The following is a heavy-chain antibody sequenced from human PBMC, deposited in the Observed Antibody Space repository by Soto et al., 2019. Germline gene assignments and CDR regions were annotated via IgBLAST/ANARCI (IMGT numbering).Heavy chain of an antibody. V-gene: IGHV3-9*01. J-gene: IGHJ3*02. Sequence: EVQLVESGGGLVQPGRSLRLSCAASGFTFDDYAMHWVRQAPGKGLEWVSGISWNSGSIGYADSVKGRFTISRDNAKNSRYLQRNSRRAEDTALYYCAKWDDYGDRKEAFDIWGQGTMVTVSS. CDR3: AKWDDYGDRKEAFDI. CDR2: ISWNSGSI. D-gene: IGHD4-17*01. CDR1: GFTFDDYA.